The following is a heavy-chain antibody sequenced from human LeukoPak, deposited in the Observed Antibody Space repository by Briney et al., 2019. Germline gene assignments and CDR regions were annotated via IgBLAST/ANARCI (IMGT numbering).Heavy chain of an antibody. CDR2: IYYSGST. CDR3: ARGVDYYYGSGSYYLFDY. CDR1: GGSISSYY. D-gene: IGHD3-10*01. V-gene: IGHV4-59*08. J-gene: IGHJ4*02. Sequence: SETLSLTCTVSGGSISSYYWSWIRQPPGKGLEWIGYIYYSGSTNYNPSLKSRVTISVDTSKNQFSLKLSSVTAADTAVYYCARGVDYYYGSGSYYLFDYWGQGTLVTVSS.